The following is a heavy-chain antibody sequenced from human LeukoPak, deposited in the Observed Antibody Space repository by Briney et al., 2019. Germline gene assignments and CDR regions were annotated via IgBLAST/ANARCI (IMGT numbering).Heavy chain of an antibody. D-gene: IGHD6-13*01. J-gene: IGHJ4*02. CDR2: ISGSGGST. V-gene: IGHV3-23*01. CDR3: AKVSSWITYYFDY. CDR1: GFTFSSYA. Sequence: GGSLRLSCAASGFTFSSYAMSWVRQAPGKGLEWVSAISGSGGSTYYADPVKGRFTISRDNSKNTLYLQMNSLRAEDTAVYYCAKVSSWITYYFDYWGQGTLVTVSS.